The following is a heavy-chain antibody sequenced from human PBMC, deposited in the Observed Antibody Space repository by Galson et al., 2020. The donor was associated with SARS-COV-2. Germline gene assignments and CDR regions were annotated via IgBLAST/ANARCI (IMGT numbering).Heavy chain of an antibody. CDR1: GGSISNGSYD. Sequence: NPSEILYPPCSGPGGSISNGSYDRSWIRQPAGTGLEWIGRIYTSGSTNHNPSLKSRVTISVDTSKDQFSLKLSSVTAADTAVYYCARASPPLESGYEFGYWGQGTLVTVSS. V-gene: IGHV4-61*02. J-gene: IGHJ4*02. CDR3: ARASPPLESGYEFGY. D-gene: IGHD5-12*01. CDR2: IYTSGST.